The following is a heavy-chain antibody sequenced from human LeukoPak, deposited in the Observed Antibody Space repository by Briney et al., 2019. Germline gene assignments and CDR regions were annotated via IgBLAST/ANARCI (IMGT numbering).Heavy chain of an antibody. CDR1: GGTFSSYA. CDR2: IIPIFGTA. J-gene: IGHJ6*02. D-gene: IGHD1-26*01. Sequence: SVKVSCKASGGTFSSYAISWVRQAPGQGLEWMGGIIPIFGTANYAQKFQGRVTITADESTSTAYMELSSLRSEDTAVYYCARQTVGATKSTTYYYYGMDVWGQGTTVTVSS. V-gene: IGHV1-69*01. CDR3: ARQTVGATKSTTYYYYGMDV.